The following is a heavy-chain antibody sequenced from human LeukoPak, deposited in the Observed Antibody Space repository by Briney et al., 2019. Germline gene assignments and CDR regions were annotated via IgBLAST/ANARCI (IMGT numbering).Heavy chain of an antibody. CDR1: GGTISSYY. V-gene: IGHV4-4*07. D-gene: IGHD1-26*01. Sequence: SETLSLTCTVSGGTISSYYWSWIRQPAGKGLEWIGRIYTSGSTNYNPSLKSRVTMSVDTSKNQFSLKLSSVTAADAAVYYCARGETDGDFDYWGQGTLVTVSS. CDR2: IYTSGST. CDR3: ARGETDGDFDY. J-gene: IGHJ4*02.